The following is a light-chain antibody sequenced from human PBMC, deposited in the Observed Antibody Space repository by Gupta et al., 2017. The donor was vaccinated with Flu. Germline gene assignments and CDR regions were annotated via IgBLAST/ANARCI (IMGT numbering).Light chain of an antibody. V-gene: IGLV2-23*01. CDR3: CSYRGTTKFV. CDR2: EDT. J-gene: IGLJ1*01. Sequence: TGSDVGTSTFVSWYQQHPGKGPKLMMCEDTQRPSGVSGRFSGSKSGNTASLTISGLQAEDEAEYYCCSYRGTTKFVFGTGTKVTV. CDR1: GSDVGTSTF.